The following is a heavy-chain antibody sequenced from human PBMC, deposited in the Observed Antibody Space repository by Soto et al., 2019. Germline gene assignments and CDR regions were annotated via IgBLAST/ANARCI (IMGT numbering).Heavy chain of an antibody. CDR3: ARAVPFKPDIVPTIQTADWFDP. Sequence: GGALRLSCSASGFTFSSYAMHWVRQAQGKGLEYVTAISSNGGSTYYADSVKGQFTISRDNYKNTLYLQMKSLRAEDTAVYYCARAVPFKPDIVPTIQTADWFDPWGQGTLVTVSS. CDR1: GFTFSSYA. D-gene: IGHD5-12*01. CDR2: ISSNGGST. V-gene: IGHV3-64*04. J-gene: IGHJ5*02.